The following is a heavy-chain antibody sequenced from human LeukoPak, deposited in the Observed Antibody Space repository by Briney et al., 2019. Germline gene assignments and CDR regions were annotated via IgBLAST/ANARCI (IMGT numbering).Heavy chain of an antibody. CDR2: IYYSGST. D-gene: IGHD3-22*01. Sequence: SQTLSLTCTVSGGSISSGGYYWSWIRQHPGKGLEWIGYIYYSGSTYYHPSLKSRVTISVDTSKNQFSLKLSSVTAADTAVYYCARSPSMIVGTHAFDIWGQGTMVTVSS. CDR1: GGSISSGGYY. V-gene: IGHV4-31*03. J-gene: IGHJ3*02. CDR3: ARSPSMIVGTHAFDI.